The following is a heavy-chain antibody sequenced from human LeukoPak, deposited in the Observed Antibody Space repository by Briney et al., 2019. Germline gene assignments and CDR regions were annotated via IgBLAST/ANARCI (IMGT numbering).Heavy chain of an antibody. D-gene: IGHD6-19*01. CDR1: GFTFSSYA. CDR2: ISHDGSNK. J-gene: IGHJ4*02. CDR3: AREKEEAGRPVFDY. Sequence: GGSLRLSCAASGFTFSSYAMHWVRQAPGKGLEWVAVISHDGSNKYYADSVKGRFTISRDNSKNTLYLQMNSLRAEDTAVYYCAREKEEAGRPVFDYWGQGTLVTVSS. V-gene: IGHV3-30-3*01.